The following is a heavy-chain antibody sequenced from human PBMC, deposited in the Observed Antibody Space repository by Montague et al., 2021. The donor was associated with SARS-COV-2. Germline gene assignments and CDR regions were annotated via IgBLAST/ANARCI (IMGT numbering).Heavy chain of an antibody. CDR3: ARGVSYYDFWSGYDYGMDV. CDR2: IYYSGST. J-gene: IGHJ6*02. D-gene: IGHD3-3*01. V-gene: IGHV4-59*13. Sequence: SETLSLTCTVSGGSISRYYWSWIRQPPGKGLEWIGYIYYSGSTNYNPSLKSRVTISVDTSKNQFSLKLSSVTAADTAVYYCARGVSYYDFWSGYDYGMDVWGQGTTVTVSS. CDR1: GGSISRYY.